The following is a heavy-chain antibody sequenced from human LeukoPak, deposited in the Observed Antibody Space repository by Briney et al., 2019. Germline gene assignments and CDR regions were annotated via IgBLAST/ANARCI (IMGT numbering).Heavy chain of an antibody. CDR2: IIPILGIA. J-gene: IGHJ6*02. D-gene: IGHD5-18*01. Sequence: ASVKVSCKASGGTFSSYAISWVRQAPGQGLEWVGRIIPILGIANYTQKFQGRVTITADKSTSTAYMELSSLKSEDTAVYYCARDGWTAMAYGMDVWGQGTTVTVSS. V-gene: IGHV1-69*04. CDR3: ARDGWTAMAYGMDV. CDR1: GGTFSSYA.